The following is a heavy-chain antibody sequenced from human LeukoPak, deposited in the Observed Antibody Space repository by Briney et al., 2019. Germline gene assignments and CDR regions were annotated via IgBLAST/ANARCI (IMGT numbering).Heavy chain of an antibody. Sequence: PGGSLRLSCAASGFTFSSYWMHWVRQAPGKGLVWVSRINTDGSSTSYADSVKGRFTISRDNAKNTLYLQMNSPRAEDTAVYYCARVGTVTTLWYFDLWGRGTLVTVSS. V-gene: IGHV3-74*01. CDR1: GFTFSSYW. CDR2: INTDGSST. CDR3: ARVGTVTTLWYFDL. J-gene: IGHJ2*01. D-gene: IGHD4-11*01.